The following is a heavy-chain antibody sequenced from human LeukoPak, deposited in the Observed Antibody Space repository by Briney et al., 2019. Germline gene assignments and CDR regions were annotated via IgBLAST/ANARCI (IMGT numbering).Heavy chain of an antibody. CDR3: ARAVMSHLDY. CDR1: GYSFTSYY. CDR2: IIPIFGTA. Sequence: SVKVSCKASGYSFTSYYMHWVRQAPGQGLEWMGGIIPIFGTANYAQKFQGRVTITADESTSTAYMELSSLRSEDTAVYYCARAVMSHLDYWGQGTLVTVSS. V-gene: IGHV1-69*13. J-gene: IGHJ4*02.